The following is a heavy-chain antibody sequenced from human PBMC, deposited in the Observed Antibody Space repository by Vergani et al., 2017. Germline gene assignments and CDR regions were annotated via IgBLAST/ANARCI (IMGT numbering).Heavy chain of an antibody. CDR1: GFTFSSYA. CDR3: AGDGGSGSYPDY. D-gene: IGHD3-10*01. J-gene: IGHJ4*02. Sequence: QVQMVETGGGVVQPGRSLRLSCAASGFTFSSYAMHWVRQAPGKGLEWVAVILYDGSNKYYADSVKGRFTISRDTSKSTLYLQMNSLRAEDTAVYYCAGDGGSGSYPDYWGQGTLVTVSS. CDR2: ILYDGSNK. V-gene: IGHV3-30-3*01.